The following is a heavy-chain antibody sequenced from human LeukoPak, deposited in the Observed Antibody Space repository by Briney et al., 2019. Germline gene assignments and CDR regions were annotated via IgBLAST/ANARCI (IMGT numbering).Heavy chain of an antibody. D-gene: IGHD2-2*01. V-gene: IGHV4-34*01. CDR2: INHSGST. CDR3: ARSSPIVVVPAAPYDY. J-gene: IGHJ4*02. CDR1: GGSFSGYY. Sequence: PSETLSLTCAVYGGSFSGYYWSWIRQPPGKGLEWIGEINHSGSTNYNPSLKSRVTISVDTSKNQFSLKLSSVTAADTAVYYCARSSPIVVVPAAPYDYWGQGTLVTVSS.